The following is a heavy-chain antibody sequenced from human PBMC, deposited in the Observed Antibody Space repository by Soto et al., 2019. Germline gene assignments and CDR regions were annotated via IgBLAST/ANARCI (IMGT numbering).Heavy chain of an antibody. V-gene: IGHV1-24*01. CDR2: FDPEDGET. D-gene: IGHD1-26*01. CDR1: GYTLTELS. Sequence: ASVKVSCKVSGYTLTELSMHWVRQAPGKGLEWMGGFDPEDGETIYAQKFQGRVTMTEDTSTDTAYMELSSLRSEDTAVYYCATEVAIVGATNPKWDYWGQGTLVTVSS. CDR3: ATEVAIVGATNPKWDY. J-gene: IGHJ4*02.